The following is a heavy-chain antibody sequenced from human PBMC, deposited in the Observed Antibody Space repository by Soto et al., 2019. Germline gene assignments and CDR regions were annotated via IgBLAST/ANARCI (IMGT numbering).Heavy chain of an antibody. CDR3: AREGLVLVPTTVNSDYYYYAMDV. D-gene: IGHD2-2*01. CDR2: IIPRSATS. J-gene: IGHJ6*02. Sequence: SVKVSCKASGNTVPNYAIHWVRQAPGQGLEWMGGIIPRSATSNYAQKFQGRVTITADESTNTAYMELSSLRSEDTAVYYCAREGLVLVPTTVNSDYYYYAMDVWGQGTTVTVS. CDR1: GNTVPNYA. V-gene: IGHV1-69*13.